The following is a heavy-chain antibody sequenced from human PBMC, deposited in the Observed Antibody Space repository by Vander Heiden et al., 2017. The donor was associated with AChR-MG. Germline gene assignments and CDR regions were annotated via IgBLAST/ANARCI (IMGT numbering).Heavy chain of an antibody. V-gene: IGHV3-30*18. CDR3: AKKDGGWVTSPPSDY. Sequence: QGHLVESGGGVVQPGRSLRLSCAASGFTFSSYAMHWVRQAPGKGLEWVEVISYDGKNKYYADSVKGRFSISRDNSKNTLYLQMNSLRADDTAAYYCAKKDGGWVTSPPSDYWGQRTLVTVSS. D-gene: IGHD1-26*01. J-gene: IGHJ4*02. CDR1: GFTFSSYA. CDR2: ISYDGKNK.